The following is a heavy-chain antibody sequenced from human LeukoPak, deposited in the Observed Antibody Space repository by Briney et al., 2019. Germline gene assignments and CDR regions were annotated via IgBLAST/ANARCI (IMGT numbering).Heavy chain of an antibody. Sequence: GASVKVSCKASGYTFTSYDINWVRQATGQGLEWMGWMNPNSGNTGYAQKFQGGVTMTRNTSISTAYMELSSLRSEDTAVYYCASRDIVVVPAVSSAYYYYGMDVWGQGTTVTVSS. CDR2: MNPNSGNT. CDR1: GYTFTSYD. CDR3: ASRDIVVVPAVSSAYYYYGMDV. V-gene: IGHV1-8*01. D-gene: IGHD2-2*01. J-gene: IGHJ6*02.